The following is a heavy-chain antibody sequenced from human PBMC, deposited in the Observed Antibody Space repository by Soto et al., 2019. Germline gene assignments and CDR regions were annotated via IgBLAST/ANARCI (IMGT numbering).Heavy chain of an antibody. V-gene: IGHV5-51*01. CDR1: GYSFTSYW. J-gene: IGHJ6*02. CDR3: TRHDSNYDFWSGSPPRYGMDV. Sequence: GESLKISCKGSGYSFTSYWIGWVRQMPGKGLEWMGIIYPGDSDTRYSPSFQGQVTISRDDSKNTAYLQMNSLKTEDTAVYYCTRHDSNYDFWSGSPPRYGMDVWGQGTTVTVSS. D-gene: IGHD3-3*01. CDR2: IYPGDSDT.